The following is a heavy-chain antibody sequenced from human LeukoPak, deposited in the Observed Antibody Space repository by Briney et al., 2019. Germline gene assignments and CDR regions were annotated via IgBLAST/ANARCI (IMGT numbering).Heavy chain of an antibody. CDR2: IYTSGST. Sequence: PSQTLSLTCTVSGGSISSGSYYWSWIRQPAGKGLEWIGRIYTSGSTNYNPSLRSRVTMSVDTSKNQFSLNLSSMTAADTAVYYCARGPTTVTRAFDYWGQGTLVTVSS. CDR1: GGSISSGSYY. V-gene: IGHV4-61*02. CDR3: ARGPTTVTRAFDY. J-gene: IGHJ4*02. D-gene: IGHD4-17*01.